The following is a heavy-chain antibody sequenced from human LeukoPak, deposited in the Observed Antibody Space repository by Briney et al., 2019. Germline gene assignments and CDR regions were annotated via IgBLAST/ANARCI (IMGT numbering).Heavy chain of an antibody. CDR3: AKDRGAAAGHNWFDP. D-gene: IGHD6-13*01. CDR2: ISYDGSNK. J-gene: IGHJ5*02. Sequence: GRSLRLSCAASGFTFSSYGMHWVRQAPGKGLEWVAVISYDGSNKYYADSVKGRFTISRDNSKNTLYLQMNSLRAEDTAVYYCAKDRGAAAGHNWFDPWGQGTLVTVSS. V-gene: IGHV3-30*18. CDR1: GFTFSSYG.